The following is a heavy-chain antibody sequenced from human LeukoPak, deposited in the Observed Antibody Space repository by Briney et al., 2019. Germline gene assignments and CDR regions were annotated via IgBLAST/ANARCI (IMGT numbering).Heavy chain of an antibody. Sequence: SETLSLTCTVSGGSISSYYWSWIRQPPGKGLEWIGYIYYSGSTNYNPSLKSRVTMSVDTSKNQFSLKLSSVTAADTAVYYCARHYFRDYTFDYWGQGTLVTVSS. J-gene: IGHJ4*02. CDR2: IYYSGST. D-gene: IGHD3-16*01. V-gene: IGHV4-59*08. CDR3: ARHYFRDYTFDY. CDR1: GGSISSYY.